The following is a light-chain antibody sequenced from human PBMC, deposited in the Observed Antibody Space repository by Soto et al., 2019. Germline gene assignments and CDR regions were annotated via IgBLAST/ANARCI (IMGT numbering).Light chain of an antibody. Sequence: QSVLTQPASVSGSPGQSITISCTGTSSDVGGYNYVSWYQQHPGKAPKLMIYDVSNRPSGVSNRFSGSKSGNTASLTISGLPAEDEADYYCSSYTSSTPLYDFGGGSTLTVL. CDR2: DVS. V-gene: IGLV2-14*01. CDR1: SSDVGGYNY. J-gene: IGLJ2*01. CDR3: SSYTSSTPLYD.